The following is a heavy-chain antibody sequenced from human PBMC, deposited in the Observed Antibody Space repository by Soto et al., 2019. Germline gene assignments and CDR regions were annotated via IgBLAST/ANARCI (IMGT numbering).Heavy chain of an antibody. CDR2: IYYSGSP. CDR1: GGPISSSSYY. Sequence: SETLSLTCTVSGGPISSSSYYWGWIRQPPGKGLEWIGSIYYSGSPYYNPSLKSRVTISVDTSKNQFSLKLSSVTAADTAVYYCARDGSLPYDFWSGYIDYWGQGTLVTVSS. V-gene: IGHV4-39*02. CDR3: ARDGSLPYDFWSGYIDY. J-gene: IGHJ4*02. D-gene: IGHD3-3*01.